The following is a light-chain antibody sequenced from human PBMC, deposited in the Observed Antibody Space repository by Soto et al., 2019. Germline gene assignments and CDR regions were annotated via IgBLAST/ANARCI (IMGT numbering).Light chain of an antibody. V-gene: IGLV3-21*02. CDR3: QVWDRNNNDVL. CDR2: DDR. Sequence: YELTQPPSVSVAPGQTAMITCGGIDIGSKTVHWYQQRPGQAPVLVVFDDRYRPSGIPERFSGSNSGSTATLTIGRVEAGDEADYYCQVWDRNNNDVLFGGGTKLTVL. CDR1: DIGSKT. J-gene: IGLJ3*02.